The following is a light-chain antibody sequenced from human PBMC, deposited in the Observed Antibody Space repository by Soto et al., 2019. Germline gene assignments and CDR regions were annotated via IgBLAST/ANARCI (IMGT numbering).Light chain of an antibody. CDR1: QSISSW. J-gene: IGKJ1*01. V-gene: IGKV1-5*01. CDR3: QQYNSYST. CDR2: DAS. Sequence: DIQMTQSPSTLSASVGDRVTITCRASQSISSWLAWYQQKPGKAPKLLIYDASSLESGVPSRFSGSGSGTEFTLTISSLQPDVFATYYCQQYNSYSTFGQGTKVDI.